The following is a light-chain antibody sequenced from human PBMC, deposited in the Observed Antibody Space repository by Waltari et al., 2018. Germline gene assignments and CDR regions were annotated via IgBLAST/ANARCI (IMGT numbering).Light chain of an antibody. CDR2: KAS. Sequence: DIQMTQSPSSLSASVGDRVTITCRASENVNNYLNWYQQKPGKAPKLLIYKASTLQSGVPSRFSCSGSGTDYTFTISSLQSEDVATYYCQHGYGTPFTFGPGTKLDIK. V-gene: IGKV1-39*01. J-gene: IGKJ3*01. CDR1: ENVNNY. CDR3: QHGYGTPFT.